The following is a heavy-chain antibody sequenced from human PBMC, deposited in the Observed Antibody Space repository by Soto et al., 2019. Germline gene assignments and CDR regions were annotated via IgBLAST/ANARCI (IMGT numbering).Heavy chain of an antibody. CDR1: GFTFSSYA. CDR2: IPYDGSNK. Sequence: GGSLRLSCAASGFTFSSYAMHWVRQAPGKGLEWVAVIPYDGSNKYYADSVKGRFTISRDNSKNTLYLQMNSLRAEDTAVYYCARPTFLQTTTVTDYWGQGTLVTVS. CDR3: ARPTFLQTTTVTDY. D-gene: IGHD4-17*01. V-gene: IGHV3-30-3*01. J-gene: IGHJ4*02.